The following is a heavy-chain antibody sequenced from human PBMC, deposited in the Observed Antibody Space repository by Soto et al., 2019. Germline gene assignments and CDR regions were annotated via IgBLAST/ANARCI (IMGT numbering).Heavy chain of an antibody. J-gene: IGHJ5*02. CDR1: GGSVSTNY. CDR2: VYHSGST. D-gene: IGHD3-10*01. V-gene: IGHV4-59*02. Sequence: QVQLRESGPGLVKPSETLSLTCTVSGGSVSTNYWSWVRQPPGKGLEWIGYVYHSGSTYYNPSLKSRVTMSVDTSRNQLLLQLKSVTAADTAVYYCARESAGSGKNNWFDPWGPGTLVTVSS. CDR3: ARESAGSGKNNWFDP.